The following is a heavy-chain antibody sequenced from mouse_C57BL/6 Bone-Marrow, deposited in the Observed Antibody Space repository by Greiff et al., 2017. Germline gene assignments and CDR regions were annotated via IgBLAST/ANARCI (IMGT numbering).Heavy chain of an antibody. CDR2: IYPGGGYT. CDR1: GYTFTNYW. CDR3: ARHYYGSSYGY. D-gene: IGHD1-1*01. V-gene: IGHV1-63*01. Sequence: VNVVESGAELVRPGTSVKMSCKASGYTFTNYWIGWAKQRPGHGLEWIGDIYPGGGYTNYNEKFKGKATLTADKSSSTAYMQFSSLTSEDSAIYYCARHYYGSSYGYWGQGTTLTVSS. J-gene: IGHJ2*01.